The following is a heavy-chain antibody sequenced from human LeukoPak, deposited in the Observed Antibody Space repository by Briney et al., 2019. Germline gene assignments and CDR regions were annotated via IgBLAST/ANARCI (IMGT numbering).Heavy chain of an antibody. CDR3: ARVGTGAAAGTVVDY. V-gene: IGHV4-61*05. Sequence: PSETLSLTCTVSGGSIISSSYYWGWIRQPPGKGLEWIGYIYYSGSTNYNPSLKSRVTISVDTSKNQFSLKLSSVTAADTAVYYCARVGTGAAAGTVVDYWGQGTLVTVSS. J-gene: IGHJ4*02. CDR1: GGSIISSSYY. CDR2: IYYSGST. D-gene: IGHD6-13*01.